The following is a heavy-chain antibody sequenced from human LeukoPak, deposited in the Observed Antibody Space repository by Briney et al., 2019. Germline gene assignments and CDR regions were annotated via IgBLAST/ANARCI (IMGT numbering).Heavy chain of an antibody. CDR2: ISFDASNK. CDR3: AKDVDPFGSGSYVEGFDY. J-gene: IGHJ4*02. V-gene: IGHV3-30*18. Sequence: GRSLRLSCAASGFTFSSYGMHWVRQAPGKGLEWVAVISFDASNKHYADSVKGRFTISRDNSKNTLYLQMNSLRAEDTAVYYCAKDVDPFGSGSYVEGFDYWGQGTLVTVSS. D-gene: IGHD3-10*01. CDR1: GFTFSSYG.